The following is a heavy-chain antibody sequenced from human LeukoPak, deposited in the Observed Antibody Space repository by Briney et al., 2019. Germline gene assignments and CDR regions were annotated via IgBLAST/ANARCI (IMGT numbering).Heavy chain of an antibody. V-gene: IGHV3-23*01. D-gene: IGHD3-16*02. CDR1: GFTFSDSA. CDR3: VRDIELST. Sequence: GGSLRLSCEASGFTFSDSAMNWVRQAPGKGLEWVSLISSSGGNTYYADSVRGRFTITRDNSKDTLYLEVNSLRAEDTAVYYCVRDIELSTWGLGTMVTVSS. J-gene: IGHJ3*01. CDR2: ISSSGGNT.